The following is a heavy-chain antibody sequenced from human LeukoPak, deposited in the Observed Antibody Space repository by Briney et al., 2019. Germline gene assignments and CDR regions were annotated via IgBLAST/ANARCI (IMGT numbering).Heavy chain of an antibody. CDR1: GFTFNSYG. D-gene: IGHD3-10*01. CDR3: AKDAAEYTYGFGYFDS. V-gene: IGHV3-30*18. Sequence: GRSLRLSCAASGFTFNSYGMYWVRQAPGKGLEWVAVISYDGSKRYYADSVTGRFTVSRDNPKNTLYLQMNSLRAEDTAVYYCAKDAAEYTYGFGYFDSWGQGTLVTVSS. CDR2: ISYDGSKR. J-gene: IGHJ4*02.